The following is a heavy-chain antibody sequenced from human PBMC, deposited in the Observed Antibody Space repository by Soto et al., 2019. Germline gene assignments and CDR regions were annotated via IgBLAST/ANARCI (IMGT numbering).Heavy chain of an antibody. V-gene: IGHV3-23*01. Sequence: GGSLRLSCAASGFTFSSYAMSWVRQAPGKGLEWVSAISGSGGSTYYADSVKGRFTISRDNSKNTLYLQMNSLRAEDTAVYYSAKPPNIAARPHYYYYGIDVRAQRTTVTV. J-gene: IGHJ6*02. CDR3: AKPPNIAARPHYYYYGIDV. D-gene: IGHD6-6*01. CDR2: ISGSGGST. CDR1: GFTFSSYA.